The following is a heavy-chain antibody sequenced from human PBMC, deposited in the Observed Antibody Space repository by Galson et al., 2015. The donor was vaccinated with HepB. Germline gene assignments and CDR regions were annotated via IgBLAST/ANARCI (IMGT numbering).Heavy chain of an antibody. CDR1: GFIFSNYG. D-gene: IGHD1-1*01. Sequence: SLRLSCATSGFIFSNYGMHWVCQAPGKGLEWVAGITYEGSDKYYADSVKGRFTVSRDNSKNTLSLEMNSLRAEDTAMYYCAKGKINTNFDYWGQGSLVTVSS. J-gene: IGHJ4*02. V-gene: IGHV3-30*18. CDR2: ITYEGSDK. CDR3: AKGKINTNFDY.